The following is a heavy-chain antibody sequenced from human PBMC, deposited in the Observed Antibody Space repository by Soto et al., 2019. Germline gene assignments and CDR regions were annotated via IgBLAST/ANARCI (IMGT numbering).Heavy chain of an antibody. CDR1: GGSISSDNYY. CDR3: ARHLHYGSRPDWFDP. V-gene: IGHV4-39*01. Sequence: PSETLSLTCAVSGGSISSDNYYWGWIRQPPGKGLEWIGSIYYSGNTYYNSSLKSRVIISVDTSQNQFSLKLSSVTAADTAVYYCARHLHYGSRPDWFDPWGQGTRVTVSS. CDR2: IYYSGNT. D-gene: IGHD3-10*01. J-gene: IGHJ5*02.